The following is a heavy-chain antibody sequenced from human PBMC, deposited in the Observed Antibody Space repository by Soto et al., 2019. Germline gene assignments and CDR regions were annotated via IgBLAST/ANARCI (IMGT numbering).Heavy chain of an antibody. CDR1: GFIFSNYV. Sequence: EVQLLDSGGGFVQPGGSLRLSCAASGFIFSNYVMSWVRLAPGKGLEWVANITGSGGDTFYADSVKGRFAISRDNSKNSLYLHMNSLRVEYTAVYYCAKKPLSIRMFDYWGQGTLVTVSS. D-gene: IGHD3-16*02. V-gene: IGHV3-23*01. CDR3: AKKPLSIRMFDY. J-gene: IGHJ4*02. CDR2: ITGSGGDT.